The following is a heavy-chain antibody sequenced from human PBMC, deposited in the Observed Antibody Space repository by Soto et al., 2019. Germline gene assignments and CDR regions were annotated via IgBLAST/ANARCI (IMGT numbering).Heavy chain of an antibody. CDR1: GGSISSSSYY. J-gene: IGHJ6*02. CDR3: ERAAHPMHYYYNGMDV. D-gene: IGHD6-6*01. V-gene: IGHV4-39*01. CDR2: IYYSGST. Sequence: SETLSLTCTVSGGSISSSSYYWGWIRQPPGKGLEWIGSIYYSGSTYYNPSLKSRVTISVDTSKNQFSLKPSSVTAADTAVYYCERAAHPMHYYYNGMDVWGQGTTVTVSS.